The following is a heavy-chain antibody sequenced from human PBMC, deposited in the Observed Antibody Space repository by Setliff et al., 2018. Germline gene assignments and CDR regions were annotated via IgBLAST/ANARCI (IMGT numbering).Heavy chain of an antibody. CDR1: GFTFSDYY. Sequence: LSCATSGFTFSDYYMNWVRQAPGKGLEWVSVLYPNLVTNYADSVKDRFTVSRDESKNMVYLQMNNLEVDDTAIYYCARGLCVGQSCYWPKAMDVWGQGATVTVSS. J-gene: IGHJ6*02. V-gene: IGHV3-66*01. CDR3: ARGLCVGQSCYWPKAMDV. D-gene: IGHD2-15*01. CDR2: LYPNLVT.